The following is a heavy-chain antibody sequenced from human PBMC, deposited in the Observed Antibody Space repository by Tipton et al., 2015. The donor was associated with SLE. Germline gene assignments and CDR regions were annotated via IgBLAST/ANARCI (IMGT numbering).Heavy chain of an antibody. CDR1: TYSISNGYY. J-gene: IGHJ6*02. CDR2: IYYSGST. CDR3: ARGEGDFWSDPYYYGMDV. Sequence: TLSLTCTVSTYSISNGYYWGWIRQPPGKGLEWIGYIYYSGSTNYNTSLKSRVTISVDTSKNQFSLKLSSVTAADTAVYYCARGEGDFWSDPYYYGMDVWGQGTTVTVSS. D-gene: IGHD3-3*01. V-gene: IGHV4-38-2*02.